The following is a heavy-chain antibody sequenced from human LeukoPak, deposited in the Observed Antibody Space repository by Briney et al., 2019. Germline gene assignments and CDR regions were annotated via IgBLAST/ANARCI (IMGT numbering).Heavy chain of an antibody. D-gene: IGHD2-15*01. CDR1: GFTFSSYS. CDR2: ISSSSSYI. CDR3: ARDLVAGGSFYGMDV. V-gene: IGHV3-21*01. J-gene: IGHJ6*02. Sequence: GGSLRLSCAASGFTFSSYSTNWVGQAPGKGLEWVSSISSSSSYIYYADSVKGRFTISRDNAKNSLYLQMNSLRAEDTAVYYCARDLVAGGSFYGMDVWGQGTTVTVSS.